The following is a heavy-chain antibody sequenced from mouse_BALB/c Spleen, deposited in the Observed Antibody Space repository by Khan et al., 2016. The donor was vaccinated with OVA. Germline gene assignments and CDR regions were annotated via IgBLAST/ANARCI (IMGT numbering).Heavy chain of an antibody. CDR1: GYSITSGYG. D-gene: IGHD1-2*01. J-gene: IGHJ2*01. CDR3: ARTARIKY. V-gene: IGHV3-2*02. Sequence: EVQLQESGPGLVKPSQSLSLTCTVTGYSITSGYGWNWIRQFPGNKLEWMGYISYSGSTNSNPSLKSRISITRDTSKNQFSLQLNSVTTEDTATYYCARTARIKYWGQGTTLTVSS. CDR2: ISYSGST.